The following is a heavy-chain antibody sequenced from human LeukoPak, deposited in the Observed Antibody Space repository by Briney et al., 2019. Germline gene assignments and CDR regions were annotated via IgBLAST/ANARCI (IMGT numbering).Heavy chain of an antibody. J-gene: IGHJ5*02. V-gene: IGHV1-69*13. Sequence: ASVKVSCKASGYTFTNNYLHWVRQAPGQGLEWMGGIIPIFGTANYAQKFQGRVTITADESTSTAYMELSSLRSEDTAVYYCATNSGSYFWFDPWGQGTLVTVSS. D-gene: IGHD1-26*01. CDR1: GYTFTNNY. CDR3: ATNSGSYFWFDP. CDR2: IIPIFGTA.